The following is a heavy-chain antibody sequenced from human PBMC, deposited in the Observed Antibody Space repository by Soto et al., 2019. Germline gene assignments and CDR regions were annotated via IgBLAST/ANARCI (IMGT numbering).Heavy chain of an antibody. CDR3: VRTRGYFDY. Sequence: QVQLQQSGPGLVKPSQTLSLTCAISGDSVSSNSAAWNWIRQSPSRGLEWLGRTYYKSKWSNEYSVSVKSRMTISPDTSKNQFSLRLNSVTPEDTAVYYCVRTRGYFDYWGQGVLVTVSS. D-gene: IGHD3-10*01. V-gene: IGHV6-1*01. CDR2: TYYKSKWSN. CDR1: GDSVSSNSAA. J-gene: IGHJ4*02.